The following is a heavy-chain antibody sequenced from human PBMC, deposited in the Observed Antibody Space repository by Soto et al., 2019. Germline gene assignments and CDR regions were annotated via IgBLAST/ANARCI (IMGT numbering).Heavy chain of an antibody. V-gene: IGHV4-30-4*08. Sequence: QVQLQQSGPGLVKPSHTLSLTCTVSGDSISSDYYHWTWIRQSPGKGLEWIGYIHHSGSILYNPSLKSRVTISVDTSKNQFSLHLTSVTAADTAVYFCAREDDGGDSLDVWGQGTTVTVSS. J-gene: IGHJ6*02. CDR3: AREDDGGDSLDV. D-gene: IGHD2-21*02. CDR1: GDSISSDYYH. CDR2: IHHSGSI.